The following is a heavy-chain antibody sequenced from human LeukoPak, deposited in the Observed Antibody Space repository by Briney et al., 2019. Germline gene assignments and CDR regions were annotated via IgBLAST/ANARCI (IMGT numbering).Heavy chain of an antibody. D-gene: IGHD4-23*01. CDR3: AREPDYGGKIYYYFMDV. CDR1: GGSISSYY. J-gene: IGHJ6*03. Sequence: SETLSLTCTVSGGSISSYYWSWIRQPAGKGLEWIGRIYTSGSTNYNPSLKSRVTMSVDTSKNQFSLKLSSVTAADTAVYYCAREPDYGGKIYYYFMDVWSKGTTVTVSS. V-gene: IGHV4-4*07. CDR2: IYTSGST.